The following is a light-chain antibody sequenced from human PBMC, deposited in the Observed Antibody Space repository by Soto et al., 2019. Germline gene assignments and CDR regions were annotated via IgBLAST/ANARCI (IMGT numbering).Light chain of an antibody. CDR3: QQTNSFPFT. V-gene: IGKV1D-12*01. J-gene: IGKJ4*01. CDR2: AAS. Sequence: DIQMTQSPSSVSASVGDRVTITCRASQAISTWLAWYHQKPGKAPQLLISAASSLQSGFPSRFTGSGSGTDFTLTISSLQPEDFATYYCQQTNSFPFTFGGGTKVEIK. CDR1: QAISTW.